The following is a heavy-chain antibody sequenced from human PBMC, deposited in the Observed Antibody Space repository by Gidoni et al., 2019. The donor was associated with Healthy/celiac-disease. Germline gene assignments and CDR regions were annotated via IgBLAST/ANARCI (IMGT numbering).Heavy chain of an antibody. CDR1: GGTFSSYA. CDR2: IIPIVGTA. CDR3: ARDDPIVGARGAY. Sequence: QVQLVQSGAEATKPGSSVKVSCKASGGTFSSYAISWVRQAPGQGLEWMGGIIPIVGTANYAQKFQGRVTITADESTSTAYMDLSSLRSEDTAVYYCARDDPIVGARGAYWGQGTLVTVSS. D-gene: IGHD1-26*01. J-gene: IGHJ4*02. V-gene: IGHV1-69*01.